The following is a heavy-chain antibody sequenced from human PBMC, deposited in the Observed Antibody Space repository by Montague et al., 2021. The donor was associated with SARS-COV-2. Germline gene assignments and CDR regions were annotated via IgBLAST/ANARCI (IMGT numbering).Heavy chain of an antibody. CDR2: IYHTGST. Sequence: SETLSLTCVVSGDSFSIDNWWTWVRLPPGKGLEWVGVIYHTGSTNYNPSLKSRASILVDKSWNQFSLRLTSVTAAATAIFYCARQGSGGSDLGYWGQGTLVTVSS. CDR1: GDSFSIDNW. V-gene: IGHV4-4*02. CDR3: ARQGSGGSDLGY. J-gene: IGHJ4*02. D-gene: IGHD3-10*01.